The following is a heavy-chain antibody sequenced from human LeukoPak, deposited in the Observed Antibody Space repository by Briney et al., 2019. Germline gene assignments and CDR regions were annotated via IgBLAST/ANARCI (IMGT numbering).Heavy chain of an antibody. D-gene: IGHD5-18*01. V-gene: IGHV4-61*02. J-gene: IGHJ4*02. CDR3: ARGLSSGSS. Sequence: SDTLSLTCTVSGGSISSGSYYWSWIRQPAGKGLEWIGRIFTSGSTNYNPSLKSRVTISLDSSKNQLSLDLRSVTAADTAVYYCARGLSSGSSWGQGTLVPVSS. CDR2: IFTSGST. CDR1: GGSISSGSYY.